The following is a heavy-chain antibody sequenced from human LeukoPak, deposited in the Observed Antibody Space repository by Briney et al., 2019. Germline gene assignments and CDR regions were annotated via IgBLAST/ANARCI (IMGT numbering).Heavy chain of an antibody. CDR1: GFTFSNAW. CDR2: IKSKTDGGTT. Sequence: GGSLRLSCAASGFTFSNAWMSWVRQAPGKGLEWVGRIKSKTDGGTTDYAAPVKGRFTISRDDSKNTLYLQMNSLRAEDTAVYYCAKGPAADWGDYWGQGTLVTVSS. D-gene: IGHD6-13*01. CDR3: AKGPAADWGDY. J-gene: IGHJ4*02. V-gene: IGHV3-15*01.